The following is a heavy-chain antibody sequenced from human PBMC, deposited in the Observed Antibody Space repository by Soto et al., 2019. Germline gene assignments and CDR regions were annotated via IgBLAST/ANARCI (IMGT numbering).Heavy chain of an antibody. J-gene: IGHJ6*02. CDR3: TTGFMVRGVSSYYWYGMDV. Sequence: PGGSLILSCAPPRFPFSNATMSWVLQAPGKGRDWPGRLKSKTDGGTKDYAAPVEGRFTISRDDSKNTLYLQMNSLKTEDTAVYYCTTGFMVRGVSSYYWYGMDVWGQGTTVTVSS. D-gene: IGHD3-10*01. V-gene: IGHV3-15*01. CDR1: RFPFSNAT. CDR2: LKSKTDGGTK.